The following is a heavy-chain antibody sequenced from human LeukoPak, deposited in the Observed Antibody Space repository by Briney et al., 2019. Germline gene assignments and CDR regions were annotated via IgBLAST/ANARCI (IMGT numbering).Heavy chain of an antibody. D-gene: IGHD6-13*01. J-gene: IGHJ3*02. Sequence: PGRSLRLSCAASGFTFSSYAMHWVRQAPGKGLEWVAVISYDGSNKYYADSVKGRFTISRDNSKNTLYLQMNSLRAEDTAVYYCARDLRWETNRYSSSWYRFGDAFDIWGQGTMVTVSS. V-gene: IGHV3-30*14. CDR3: ARDLRWETNRYSSSWYRFGDAFDI. CDR1: GFTFSSYA. CDR2: ISYDGSNK.